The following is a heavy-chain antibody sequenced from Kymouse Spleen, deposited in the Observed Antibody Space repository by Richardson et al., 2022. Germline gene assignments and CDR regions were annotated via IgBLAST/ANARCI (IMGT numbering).Heavy chain of an antibody. Sequence: QVQLQQWGAGLLKPSETLSLTCAVYGGSFSGYYWSWIRQPPGKGLEWIGEINHSGSTNYNPSLKSRVTISVDTSKNQFSLKLSSVTAADTAVYYCARGGVWFGESFFDYWGQGTLVTVSS. CDR3: ARGGVWFGESFFDY. J-gene: IGHJ4*02. CDR1: GGSFSGYY. V-gene: IGHV4-34*01. D-gene: IGHD3-10*01. CDR2: INHSGST.